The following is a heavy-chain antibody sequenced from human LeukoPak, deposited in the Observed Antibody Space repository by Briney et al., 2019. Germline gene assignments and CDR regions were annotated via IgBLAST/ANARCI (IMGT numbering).Heavy chain of an antibody. J-gene: IGHJ4*02. CDR3: ARGDCSGGSCYQDY. CDR2: ISSSSSYI. V-gene: IGHV3-21*01. Sequence: GGSLRLSCAASGFTFSSYSMNWVRQAPGKGLEWVSSISSSSSYIYYADSVQGRFTISRDNAKNSLYLQMNSLRAEDTAVYYCARGDCSGGSCYQDYWGQGTLVTVSS. D-gene: IGHD2-15*01. CDR1: GFTFSSYS.